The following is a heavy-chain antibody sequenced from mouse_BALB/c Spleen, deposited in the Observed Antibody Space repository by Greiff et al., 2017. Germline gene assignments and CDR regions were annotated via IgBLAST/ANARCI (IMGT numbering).Heavy chain of an antibody. CDR2: ISSGGGST. Sequence: EVKVVESGGGLVKPGGSLKLSCAASGFAFSSYDMSWVRQTPEKRLEWVAYISSGGGSTYYPDTVKGRFTISRDNAKNTLYLQMSSLKSEDTAMYYCARRGDYGYYFDYWGQGTTLTVSS. CDR3: ARRGDYGYYFDY. D-gene: IGHD1-2*01. J-gene: IGHJ2*01. CDR1: GFAFSSYD. V-gene: IGHV5-12-1*01.